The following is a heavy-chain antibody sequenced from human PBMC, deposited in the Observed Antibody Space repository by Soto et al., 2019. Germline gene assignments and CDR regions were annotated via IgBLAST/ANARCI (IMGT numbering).Heavy chain of an antibody. J-gene: IGHJ3*02. CDR3: AGVARYCSGGSCYGAFDI. D-gene: IGHD2-15*01. CDR2: IIPILGIA. V-gene: IGHV1-69*02. Sequence: SVKVSCKASGGTFSSYIISWVRQAPGQGLEWMGRIIPILGIANYAQKFQGRVTITADKSTSTAYMELSSLRSEDTAVYYCAGVARYCSGGSCYGAFDIWGQGTMVTVSS. CDR1: GGTFSSYI.